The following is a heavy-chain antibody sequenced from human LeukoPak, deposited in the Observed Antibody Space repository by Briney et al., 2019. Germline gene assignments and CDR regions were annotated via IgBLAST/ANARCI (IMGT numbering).Heavy chain of an antibody. J-gene: IGHJ4*02. CDR1: GFSLSTSGMC. CDR3: ARIFGSRYYFDN. Sequence: SGPALVKPTQTLTLTCTFSGFSLSTSGMCVSWIRQPPGKAPEWLARIDWDGDKYYNTSLKTRLTISKDTSKNQVVLIMTNMDPVDTATYYCARIFGSRYYFDNWGQGTLVTVSS. V-gene: IGHV2-70*11. D-gene: IGHD3-3*01. CDR2: IDWDGDK.